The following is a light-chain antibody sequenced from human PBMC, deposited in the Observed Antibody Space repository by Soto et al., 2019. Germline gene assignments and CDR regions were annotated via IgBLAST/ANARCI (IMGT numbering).Light chain of an antibody. CDR2: AAS. CDR1: QSISSY. J-gene: IGKJ3*01. CDR3: PQSYSTPLT. V-gene: IGKV1-39*01. Sequence: DIQMTQSPSSLSASVGDRVTITCRASQSISSYLNWYQQKPGKAPKLLIYAASSLQSGVPSRFSGSGSGTDFTLTISSLQPEDFATYYWPQSYSTPLTFGPGTKVDIK.